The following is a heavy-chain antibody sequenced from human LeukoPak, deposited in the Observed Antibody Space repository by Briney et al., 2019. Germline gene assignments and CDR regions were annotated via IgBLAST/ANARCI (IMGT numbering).Heavy chain of an antibody. D-gene: IGHD3-16*01. Sequence: SETLSLTCTVSGGSISTYYWSWIRQPPGKGLEWIGSIYYSGTTNYNPSLKSRVTISADTSKNQFSLNLTSVTAADTAVYYCARHVLPLIPVDYWGQGTLVTVSS. CDR1: GGSISTYY. V-gene: IGHV4-59*08. J-gene: IGHJ4*02. CDR3: ARHVLPLIPVDY. CDR2: IYYSGTT.